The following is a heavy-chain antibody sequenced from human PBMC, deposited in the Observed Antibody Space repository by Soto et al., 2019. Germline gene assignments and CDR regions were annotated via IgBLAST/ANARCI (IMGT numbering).Heavy chain of an antibody. CDR1: GFTVSSNY. Sequence: EVQLVESGGGLIQPGGSLRLSCAAYGFTVSSNYMSWVRQAPGKGLEWVSVIYSRGNTYYADSVKGRFTISRDNSKNTLYLQMNSLRAEDTAVYYCATRLDPIREDALDIWGHWTMVTVSS. CDR3: ATRLDPIREDALDI. CDR2: IYSRGNT. D-gene: IGHD4-17*01. V-gene: IGHV3-53*01. J-gene: IGHJ3*02.